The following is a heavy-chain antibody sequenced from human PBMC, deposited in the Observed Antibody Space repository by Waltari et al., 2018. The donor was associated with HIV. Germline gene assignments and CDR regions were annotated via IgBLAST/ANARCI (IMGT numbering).Heavy chain of an antibody. CDR3: ARSPPQYDSSGYYCDY. V-gene: IGHV1-18*01. D-gene: IGHD3-22*01. CDR1: GKPLTLYG. J-gene: IGHJ4*02. Sequence: QVQLVQSGAEVKKPGPSVKVSCKASGKPLTLYGFTWVLQAPGQGLEWMGWISAHNGNTNYAQKFQGRVTMTTDTSTSTAYMELRSLRSDDTAVYYCARSPPQYDSSGYYCDYWGQGTLVTVSS. CDR2: ISAHNGNT.